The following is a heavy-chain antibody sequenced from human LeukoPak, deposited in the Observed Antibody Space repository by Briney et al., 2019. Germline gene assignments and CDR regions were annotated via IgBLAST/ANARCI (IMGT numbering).Heavy chain of an antibody. Sequence: GGSLRLSCAASGFTVSSNYMSWVRQAPGKGLEWVSVIYSGGSTYYADSVRGRFTISRDNSKNTLYLQMNSLRAEDTAVYYCARDLVLSGYSYGLDYWGQGTLVTVSS. V-gene: IGHV3-53*01. CDR1: GFTVSSNY. J-gene: IGHJ4*02. CDR3: ARDLVLSGYSYGLDY. CDR2: IYSGGST. D-gene: IGHD5-18*01.